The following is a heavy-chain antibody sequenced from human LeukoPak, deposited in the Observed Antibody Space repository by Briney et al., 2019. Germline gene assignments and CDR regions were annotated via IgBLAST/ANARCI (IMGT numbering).Heavy chain of an antibody. CDR2: INSNGGST. CDR1: GFSFSSYG. D-gene: IGHD6-13*01. J-gene: IGHJ4*02. Sequence: GGSLRLSCAASGFSFSSYGMHWVRQAPGKGLEYVSAINSNGGSTYYANSVKGRFTISRDNSRSTLYLQMGSLRAEDMAVYYCAREGSCGDSDYWGQGTLVTVSS. V-gene: IGHV3-64*01. CDR3: AREGSCGDSDY.